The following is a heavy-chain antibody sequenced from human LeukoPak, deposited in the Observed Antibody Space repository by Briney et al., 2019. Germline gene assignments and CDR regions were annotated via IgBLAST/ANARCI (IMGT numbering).Heavy chain of an antibody. D-gene: IGHD1-26*01. J-gene: IGHJ4*02. CDR1: GGTFSSYA. CDR2: IIPILGIA. Sequence: ASVKVSCKASGGTFSSYAISWVRQAPGQGLEWMGRIIPILGIANYAQKFQGRVTITADKSTNTAYMELSSLRSEDTAVYYCATDPPIVGVSRSYWGQGTLVTVSS. CDR3: ATDPPIVGVSRSY. V-gene: IGHV1-69*04.